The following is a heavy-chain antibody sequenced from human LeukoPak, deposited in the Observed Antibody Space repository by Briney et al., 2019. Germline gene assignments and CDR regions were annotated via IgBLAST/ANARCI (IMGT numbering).Heavy chain of an antibody. D-gene: IGHD6-13*01. Sequence: GGSLRLSCAASGFTFSSYGMHWVRQAPGKGLEWVAFIRYDGSNKYYADSVKGRFTISRDNSKNTLYLQMNSLRAEDTAVYYCAKDGSSGWYDRQDWGYFDYWGQGTLVTVSS. V-gene: IGHV3-30*02. J-gene: IGHJ4*02. CDR2: IRYDGSNK. CDR1: GFTFSSYG. CDR3: AKDGSSGWYDRQDWGYFDY.